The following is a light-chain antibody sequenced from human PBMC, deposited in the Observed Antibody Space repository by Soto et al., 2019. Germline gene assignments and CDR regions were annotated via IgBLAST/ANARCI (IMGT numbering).Light chain of an antibody. V-gene: IGLV2-14*02. CDR1: NSDVGNYNV. J-gene: IGLJ1*01. CDR3: SSFYTYTHHV. CDR2: EGG. Sequence: QSVLTQPASVSGSPGQSITSSCTGANSDVGNYNVISWYQHHPGKAPKLIIYEGGKRPSGVSNRFSGSKSGNTASLTISGLQAVDFADYYSSSFYTYTHHVFGPGT.